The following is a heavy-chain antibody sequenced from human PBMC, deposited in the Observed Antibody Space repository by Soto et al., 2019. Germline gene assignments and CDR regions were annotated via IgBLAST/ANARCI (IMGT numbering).Heavy chain of an antibody. J-gene: IGHJ4*02. CDR1: GFTFNTW. CDR2: IDSDGSIT. V-gene: IGHV3-74*01. Sequence: AGGSLRLSCAASGFTFNTWMHWVRQAPGEGLVWVSSIDSDGSITSYADSVKGRFTISRDNAKNTRYLQMNSLRAEDTAVYYCATLGLQQAFWGQGTLVTVSS. CDR3: ATLGLQQAF. D-gene: IGHD2-21*02.